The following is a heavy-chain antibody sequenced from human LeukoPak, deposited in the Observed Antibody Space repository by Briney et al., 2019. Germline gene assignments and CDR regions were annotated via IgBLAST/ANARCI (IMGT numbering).Heavy chain of an antibody. CDR3: ARGRGMIVVVTDY. CDR2: INHSGST. V-gene: IGHV4-34*01. CDR1: VGSFSGYY. J-gene: IGHJ4*02. Sequence: SETLSLTCAVYVGSFSGYYWSWIRQPPGKGLEWIGEINHSGSTNYNPSLKSRVTISVDTSKNQFSLKLSSVTAADTAVYYCARGRGMIVVVTDYCGQGTLVTVSS. D-gene: IGHD3-22*01.